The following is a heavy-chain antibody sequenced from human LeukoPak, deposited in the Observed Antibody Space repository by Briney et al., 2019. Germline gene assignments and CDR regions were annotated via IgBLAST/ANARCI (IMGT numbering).Heavy chain of an antibody. CDR3: ARNGNGRYIAVVAATHMGFDY. V-gene: IGHV4-34*01. CDR2: INHSGSI. Sequence: PSETLSLTCAVYGGSFSGYYWSWIRQPPGKGLEWIGEINHSGSINYNPSLKSRVTISVDTSKNQFSLKLSSVTAADTAVYYCARNGNGRYIAVVAATHMGFDYWGQGTLVTVSS. CDR1: GGSFSGYY. D-gene: IGHD2-15*01. J-gene: IGHJ4*02.